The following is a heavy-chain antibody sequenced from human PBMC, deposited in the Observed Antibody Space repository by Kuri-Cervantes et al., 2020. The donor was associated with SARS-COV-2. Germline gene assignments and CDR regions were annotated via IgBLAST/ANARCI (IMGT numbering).Heavy chain of an antibody. Sequence: LSLTCAASGFAVSSNYMSWVRQAPGKGLEWVSAISDSGGSTYYADSVKGRFTISRDNSKNTLYLQMNTLRAEDTAVYYYAKDNSENGRGYWYFDLWGRGTLVTVSS. CDR2: ISDSGGST. J-gene: IGHJ2*01. CDR1: GFAVSSNY. V-gene: IGHV3-23*01. CDR3: AKDNSENGRGYWYFDL. D-gene: IGHD1-1*01.